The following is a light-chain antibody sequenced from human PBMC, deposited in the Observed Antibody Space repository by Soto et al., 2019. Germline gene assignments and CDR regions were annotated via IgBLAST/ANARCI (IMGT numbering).Light chain of an antibody. CDR1: SSDFGSYNL. Sequence: QSALTQPASVSGSPGQSITISCTGTSSDFGSYNLVSWYQQHPGTAPKLMIYEAFKRPSGVSNRFSGSKSGDTASLTISGLQAEDEADYYCCSCAGSTTLYVFGTGTKVTVL. J-gene: IGLJ1*01. V-gene: IGLV2-23*01. CDR3: CSCAGSTTLYV. CDR2: EAF.